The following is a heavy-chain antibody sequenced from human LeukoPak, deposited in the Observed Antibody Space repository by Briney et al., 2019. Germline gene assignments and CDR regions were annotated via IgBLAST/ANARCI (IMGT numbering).Heavy chain of an antibody. J-gene: IGHJ4*02. CDR1: GGSFSGYY. Sequence: PSETLSLTCAVYGGSFSGYYWGWIRQPPGKGLEWIGENNHSGSTNYNPSLKSRVTISVDTSKNQFSLKLSSVTAADTAVYYCARGPQTGTTRRGDKFDYWGQGTLVTVSS. CDR2: NNHSGST. CDR3: ARGPQTGTTRRGDKFDY. D-gene: IGHD1-7*01. V-gene: IGHV4-34*01.